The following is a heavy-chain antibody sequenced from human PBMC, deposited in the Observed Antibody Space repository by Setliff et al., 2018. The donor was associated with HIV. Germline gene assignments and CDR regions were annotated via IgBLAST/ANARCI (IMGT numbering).Heavy chain of an antibody. V-gene: IGHV4-59*01. J-gene: IGHJ4*02. Sequence: SETLSLTCRVSGGSIRDYYWNWIRQSPGKGLEWIGYISNTGNTKYNPSLKSRVTIAGDTSKNQFSVRLTSVTAADTAVYFCARDVARFDYDTGGYYVSHFDYWGQGIQVTVSS. CDR2: ISNTGNT. CDR3: ARDVARFDYDTGGYYVSHFDY. CDR1: GGSIRDYY. D-gene: IGHD3-22*01.